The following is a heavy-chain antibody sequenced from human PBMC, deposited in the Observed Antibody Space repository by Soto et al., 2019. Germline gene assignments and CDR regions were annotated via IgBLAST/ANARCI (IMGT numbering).Heavy chain of an antibody. Sequence: ASVKVSCKASGYTFTSYYMHWVRQAPGQGLEWMGIINPSGGSTSYAQKFQGRVTMTRDTSTSTVYMELSSLRSEDTAVYYCARILSSMVRGVYTQPDDAFDIWGQVTMVTVSS. CDR1: GYTFTSYY. V-gene: IGHV1-46*01. D-gene: IGHD3-10*01. CDR3: ARILSSMVRGVYTQPDDAFDI. CDR2: INPSGGST. J-gene: IGHJ3*02.